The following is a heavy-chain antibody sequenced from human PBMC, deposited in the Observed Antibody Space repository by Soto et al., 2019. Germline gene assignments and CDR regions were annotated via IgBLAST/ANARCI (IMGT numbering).Heavy chain of an antibody. CDR1: GYTFTSYG. CDR2: ISAYNGNT. V-gene: IGHV1-18*01. CDR3: AREVVITRDYYYYGMDV. D-gene: IGHD3-22*01. Sequence: QVQLVQSGAEVKKPGASVKVSCKASGYTFTSYGISWVRQAPGQGLEWMGWISAYNGNTNYAQKLQGRVTMTTDTATSTAYMELRSLRSDDTAVYYCAREVVITRDYYYYGMDVWGQGTTVTVSS. J-gene: IGHJ6*02.